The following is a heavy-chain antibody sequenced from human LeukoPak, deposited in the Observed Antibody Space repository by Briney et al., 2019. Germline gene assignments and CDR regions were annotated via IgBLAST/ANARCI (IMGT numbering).Heavy chain of an antibody. D-gene: IGHD6-19*01. CDR1: GFTVSSNE. J-gene: IGHJ4*02. CDR2: ISGGST. Sequence: GGSLRLSCAASGFTVSSNEMSWVRQAPGKGLEWVSSISGGSTYYADSVKGRFTISRDNSKNTLYLQMNSLGAEDTAVYYCAKGVQWLGYFDYWGQGTLVTVSS. CDR3: AKGVQWLGYFDY. V-gene: IGHV3-38-3*01.